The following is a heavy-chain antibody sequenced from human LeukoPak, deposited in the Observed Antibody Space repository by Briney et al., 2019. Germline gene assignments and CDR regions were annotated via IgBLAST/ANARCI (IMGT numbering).Heavy chain of an antibody. J-gene: IGHJ4*02. CDR2: ISGSGGST. Sequence: GASLRLSCAASGFTFSSYAMSRVRQAPGKGLEWVSAISGSGGSTYYADSVKGRFTISRDNSKNTLYLQMNSLRAEDTAVYYCAKAYYDFWSGSEWHFDYWGQGTLVTVSS. CDR3: AKAYYDFWSGSEWHFDY. CDR1: GFTFSSYA. D-gene: IGHD3-3*01. V-gene: IGHV3-23*01.